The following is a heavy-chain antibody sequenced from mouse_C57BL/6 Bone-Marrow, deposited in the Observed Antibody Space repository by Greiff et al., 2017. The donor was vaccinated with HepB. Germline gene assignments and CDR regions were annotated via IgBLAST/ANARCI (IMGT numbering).Heavy chain of an antibody. CDR3: TRPPLIYYGNYFDY. CDR1: GFTFSDAW. V-gene: IGHV6-6*01. CDR2: IRNKANNHAT. D-gene: IGHD2-1*01. J-gene: IGHJ2*01. Sequence: EVKLEESGGGLVQPGGSMKLSCAASGFTFSDAWMDWVRQSPEKGLEWVAEIRNKANNHATYYAESVKGRFTISRDDSKSSVYLQMNSLRAEDTGIYYCTRPPLIYYGNYFDYWGQGTTLTVSS.